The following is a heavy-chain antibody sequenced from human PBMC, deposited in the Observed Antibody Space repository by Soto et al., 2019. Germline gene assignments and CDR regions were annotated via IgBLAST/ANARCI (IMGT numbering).Heavy chain of an antibody. Sequence: GGSLRLSCTASGLTVTSSSFHWVRQAPGKGLEWVAVISENGDRQYSTESVRGRFLISRDSSKNTVYLQMNSLRPEDTGVYFCARRLATTVSALGYWGQGALVTVSS. CDR3: ARRLATTVSALGY. CDR1: GLTVTSSS. CDR2: ISENGDRQ. J-gene: IGHJ4*02. V-gene: IGHV3-30-3*01. D-gene: IGHD4-17*01.